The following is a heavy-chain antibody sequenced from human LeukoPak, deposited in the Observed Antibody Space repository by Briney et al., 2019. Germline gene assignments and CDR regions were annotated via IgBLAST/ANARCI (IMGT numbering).Heavy chain of an antibody. V-gene: IGHV1-2*02. CDR2: INPNSGGT. J-gene: IGHJ5*02. CDR3: ARDGLYCSSTSCYRFGWFDP. D-gene: IGHD2-2*01. CDR1: GYTFTGYY. Sequence: ASVKVSCKASGYTFTGYYMHWVRQAPGQGLEWMGWINPNSGGTNYAQKFQGRVTMTRDTSISTAFMELSRLRSDDTAVYYCARDGLYCSSTSCYRFGWFDPWGQGTLVTVSS.